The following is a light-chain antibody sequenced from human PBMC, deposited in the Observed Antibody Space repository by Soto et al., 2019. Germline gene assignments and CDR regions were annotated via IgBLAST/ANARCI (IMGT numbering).Light chain of an antibody. CDR1: QGVRNN. J-gene: IGKJ2*01. CDR2: GAS. Sequence: EIVMTQSPATLSVSPGERATLSCRASQGVRNNLAWYQQRPGQAPRLLIYGASTRASGIPARFTGGGSETDFTLTITSLQSEDFAVYYCQQYDSYMYAFGQGTKVDIK. CDR3: QQYDSYMYA. V-gene: IGKV3-15*01.